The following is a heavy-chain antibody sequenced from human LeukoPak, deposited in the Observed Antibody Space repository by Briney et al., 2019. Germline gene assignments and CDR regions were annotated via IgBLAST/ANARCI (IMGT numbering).Heavy chain of an antibody. D-gene: IGHD3-16*01. J-gene: IGHJ4*02. Sequence: SETLSFTCTVSGGSISSYYWSWIRQPPGKGLEWIGYIYYSGSTNYNPSLKSRVTISVDTSKNRFSLKLSSVTAADTAVYYCAREGEQIDYWGQGTLVTVSS. CDR1: GGSISSYY. CDR3: AREGEQIDY. V-gene: IGHV4-59*01. CDR2: IYYSGST.